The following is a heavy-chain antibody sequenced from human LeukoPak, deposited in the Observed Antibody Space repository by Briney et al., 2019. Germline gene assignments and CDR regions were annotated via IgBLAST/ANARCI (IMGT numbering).Heavy chain of an antibody. V-gene: IGHV3-74*01. CDR2: IYRDGTTT. Sequence: RGSLRLSCAASGFTLSRSWMHSLRQVPRKGVVWVSEIYRDGTTTAYADSVRGRFIISRENAQNTLYLHMYSLRHEDTAAYYCPCLYGGSTFFDYWGHRTLVSAS. D-gene: IGHD4-23*01. CDR1: GFTLSRSW. CDR3: PCLYGGSTFFDY. J-gene: IGHJ4*01.